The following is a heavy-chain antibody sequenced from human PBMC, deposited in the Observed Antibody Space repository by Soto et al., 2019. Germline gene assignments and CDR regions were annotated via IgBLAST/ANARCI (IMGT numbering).Heavy chain of an antibody. CDR2: IYSGGST. CDR3: ARATTVVTNPYDY. J-gene: IGHJ4*02. CDR1: GFTVSSNY. D-gene: IGHD4-17*01. V-gene: IGHV3-66*01. Sequence: EVQLVESGGGLVQPGGSLRLSCAASGFTVSSNYMSWVRQAPGKGLEWVSVIYSGGSTYYADSVKGRFTISRDNSKNTLYLQMNSLRAEDTAVYYCARATTVVTNPYDYWGQGTLVTVSS.